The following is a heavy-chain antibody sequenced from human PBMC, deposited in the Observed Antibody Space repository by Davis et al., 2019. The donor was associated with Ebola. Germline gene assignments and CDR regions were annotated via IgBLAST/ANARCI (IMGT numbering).Heavy chain of an antibody. CDR3: ARETVEMAADY. CDR1: GFTFSSYS. J-gene: IGHJ4*02. Sequence: GESLKISCAASGFTFSSYSMNWVRQAPGKGLEWVSSISSSSSYIYYADSVKGRFTISRDNAKNSLYLQMNSLRAEDTAVYYCARETVEMAADYWGQGTLVTVSS. D-gene: IGHD5-24*01. V-gene: IGHV3-21*01. CDR2: ISSSSSYI.